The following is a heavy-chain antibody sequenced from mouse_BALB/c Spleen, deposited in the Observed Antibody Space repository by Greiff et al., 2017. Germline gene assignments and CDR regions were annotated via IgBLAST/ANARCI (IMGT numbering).Heavy chain of an antibody. J-gene: IGHJ4*01. V-gene: IGHV5-4*02. Sequence: EVMLVESGGGLVKPGGSLKLSCAASGFTFSDYYMYWVRQTPEKRLEWVATISDGGSYTYYPDSVKGRFTISRDNAKNNLYLQMSSLKSEDTAMYYCARAYGSSLGAMDYWGQGTSVTVSS. CDR2: ISDGGSYT. D-gene: IGHD1-1*01. CDR1: GFTFSDYY. CDR3: ARAYGSSLGAMDY.